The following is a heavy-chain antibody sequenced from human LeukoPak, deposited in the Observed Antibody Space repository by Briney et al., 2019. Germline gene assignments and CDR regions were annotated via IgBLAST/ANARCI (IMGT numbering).Heavy chain of an antibody. CDR1: GYSFTSYW. CDR2: IYPDYSEN. V-gene: IGHV5-51*01. J-gene: IGHJ3*02. Sequence: ESLKISCKGSGYSFTSYWIGWVRQMPGKGLEGKGAIYPDYSENRYSPPFQGQDPISTDKSISTAYLQWSSVKRSDTALYHCARPPLGYCSITSCSYHIWGQGTMVTVSS. D-gene: IGHD2-2*01. CDR3: ARPPLGYCSITSCSYHI.